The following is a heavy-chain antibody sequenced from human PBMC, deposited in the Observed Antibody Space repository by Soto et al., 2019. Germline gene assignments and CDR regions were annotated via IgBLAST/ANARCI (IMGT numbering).Heavy chain of an antibody. Sequence: QVQLVESGGGVVQPGRSLRLSCAASGFTFSTHAMHWVRQAPGKGLECVAIVSFDGSNKYYADSVKGRFTISRDNSKNTLYLQMRGLTLEDTAFYYCARDQTGITTAGGGRIDHWGQRTLVTVSS. CDR2: VSFDGSNK. V-gene: IGHV3-30-3*01. J-gene: IGHJ4*02. CDR1: GFTFSTHA. CDR3: ARDQTGITTAGGGRIDH. D-gene: IGHD6-13*01.